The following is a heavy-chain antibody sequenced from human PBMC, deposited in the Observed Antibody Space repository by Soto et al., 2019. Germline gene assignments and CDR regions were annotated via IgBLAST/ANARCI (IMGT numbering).Heavy chain of an antibody. CDR2: ISYDGSNK. CDR3: ARGRTADALTAVAY. D-gene: IGHD7-27*01. V-gene: IGHV3-30-3*01. J-gene: IGHJ4*02. CDR1: GFTFSSYA. Sequence: QVQLVESGGGVVQPGRSLRLSCAASGFTFSSYAMHWVRQAPGKGLEWVAVISYDGSNKYYADSVKGRFTISRDNYKNPLTLQLNSLRAEDTAVYYCARGRTADALTAVAYWGQGTLVTVSS.